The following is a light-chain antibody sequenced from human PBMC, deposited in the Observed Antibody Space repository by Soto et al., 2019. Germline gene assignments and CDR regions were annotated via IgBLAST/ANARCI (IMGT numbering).Light chain of an antibody. CDR2: EVS. J-gene: IGLJ2*01. V-gene: IGLV2-8*01. CDR3: SSYAGSNTYVV. Sequence: QSALTQPPSASGSPGQSVTISCTGTNSDDGGYNYVSWYQQHPGKAPKLMIYEVSKRPSGVPDRFSGSKSGNTASLTVSGLQAEDEADYYCSSYAGSNTYVVFGGGTKLTVL. CDR1: NSDDGGYNY.